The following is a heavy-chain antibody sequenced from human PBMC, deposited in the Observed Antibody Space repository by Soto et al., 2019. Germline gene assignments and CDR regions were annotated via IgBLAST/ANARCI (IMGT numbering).Heavy chain of an antibody. CDR2: ISYDGNNK. V-gene: IGHV3-30*18. D-gene: IGHD1-1*01. CDR1: GFTVSSNY. CDR3: VKGYWKGDV. J-gene: IGHJ6*02. Sequence: GGSLRLSCAASGFTVSSNYMSWVRQAPGKGLEWVAVISYDGNNKFYADSVKGRFTISRDNSKNTLYLQMNSLRDEDTAVYHCVKGYWKGDVWGQGTTVTVSS.